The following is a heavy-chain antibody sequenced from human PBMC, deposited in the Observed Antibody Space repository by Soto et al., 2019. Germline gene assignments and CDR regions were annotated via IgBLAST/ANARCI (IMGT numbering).Heavy chain of an antibody. Sequence: SVKVSCKASGGTFSSYAISWVRQAPGQGLEWMGGIIPIFGTANYAQKFQGRVTITADESTSTAYMELSSLRSEDTAVYYCARDGRGYYDILTGHSSWFDPWGQGTLVTVSS. CDR1: GGTFSSYA. J-gene: IGHJ5*02. CDR2: IIPIFGTA. CDR3: ARDGRGYYDILTGHSSWFDP. D-gene: IGHD3-9*01. V-gene: IGHV1-69*13.